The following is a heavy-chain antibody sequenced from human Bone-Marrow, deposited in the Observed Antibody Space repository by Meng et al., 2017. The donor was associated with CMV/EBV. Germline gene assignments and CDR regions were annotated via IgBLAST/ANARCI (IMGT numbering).Heavy chain of an antibody. J-gene: IGHJ4*02. CDR1: GGSFSGYY. CDR3: AREVYYYDSSGYVD. D-gene: IGHD3-22*01. V-gene: IGHV4-59*01. CDR2: IYYSGST. Sequence: ESLKISCAVYGGSFSGYYWSWIRQPPGKGLEWIGYIYYSGSTNYNPSLKSRVTISVDTSKNQFSLKLSSVTAADTAVYYCAREVYYYDSSGYVDWGQGTLVTVSS.